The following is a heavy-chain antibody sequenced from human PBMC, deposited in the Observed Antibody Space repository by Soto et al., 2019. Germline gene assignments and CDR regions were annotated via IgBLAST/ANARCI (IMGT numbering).Heavy chain of an antibody. V-gene: IGHV1-18*01. CDR2: ISAYNGNT. CDR3: ARSGSIFGVVTAPYYYYMDV. J-gene: IGHJ6*03. D-gene: IGHD3-3*01. Sequence: ASLKVSCKASGYTFTSYGISWVRQAPGQGLEWMGWISAYNGNTNYAQKLQGRVTMTTDTSTSTAYMELRSLRSDDTAVYYCARSGSIFGVVTAPYYYYMDVWGKGTTVNVSS. CDR1: GYTFTSYG.